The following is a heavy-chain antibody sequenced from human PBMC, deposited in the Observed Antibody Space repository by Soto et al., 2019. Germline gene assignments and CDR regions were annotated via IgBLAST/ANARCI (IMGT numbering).Heavy chain of an antibody. CDR3: ANSYVVVTARGY. D-gene: IGHD2-21*02. J-gene: IGHJ4*02. Sequence: PGGSLRLSCAASGFTFSSYAMSWVRQAPGKGLEWVSAISGSGGSTYYAESVEGRFTISRDNSKNTLYLQMNSLRAEDTAVYYCANSYVVVTARGYWGQGTLVTVSS. V-gene: IGHV3-23*01. CDR1: GFTFSSYA. CDR2: ISGSGGST.